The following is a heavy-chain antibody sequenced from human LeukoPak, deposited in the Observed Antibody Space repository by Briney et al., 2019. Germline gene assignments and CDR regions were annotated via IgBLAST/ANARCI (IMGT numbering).Heavy chain of an antibody. CDR3: ARRYYYDSSGYYYFDY. V-gene: IGHV4-34*01. D-gene: IGHD3-22*01. CDR1: GGSFSGYY. J-gene: IGHJ4*02. CDR2: INHSGST. Sequence: PSETLSLTCAVYGGSFSGYYWSWIRQPPRKGLEWIGEINHSGSTNYNPSLKSRVTISVDTSKNQFSLKLSSVTAADTAVYYCARRYYYDSSGYYYFDYWGQGTLVTVSS.